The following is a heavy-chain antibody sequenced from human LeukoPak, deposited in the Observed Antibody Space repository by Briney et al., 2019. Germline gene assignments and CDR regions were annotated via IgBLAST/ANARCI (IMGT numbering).Heavy chain of an antibody. D-gene: IGHD5-18*01. CDR3: ARPDEDRGYSYGYNY. J-gene: IGHJ4*02. V-gene: IGHV1-69*13. CDR2: IIPIFGTS. CDR1: GGTFSSYA. Sequence: SVKVSCKASGGTFSSYAISWVRQAPGQGLEWMGGIIPIFGTSNYAQKFQGRVTITADESTSTAYMELSSLRSEDTAVYYCARPDEDRGYSYGYNYWGQGTLVTVSS.